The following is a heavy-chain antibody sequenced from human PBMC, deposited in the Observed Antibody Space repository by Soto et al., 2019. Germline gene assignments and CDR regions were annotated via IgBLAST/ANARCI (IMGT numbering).Heavy chain of an antibody. J-gene: IGHJ4*02. Sequence: GGSLRLSCAAPGFTFSIYALHRVRQAPGKGLEWVAVMSPNGNNQYYADSVKGRFTISRDTSKSTLYLQMTSLRPDDTAVYYCATGAKFYYDTSRYWGQGTLVTVSS. CDR1: GFTFSIYA. V-gene: IGHV3-30-3*01. CDR2: MSPNGNNQ. D-gene: IGHD3-22*01. CDR3: ATGAKFYYDTSRY.